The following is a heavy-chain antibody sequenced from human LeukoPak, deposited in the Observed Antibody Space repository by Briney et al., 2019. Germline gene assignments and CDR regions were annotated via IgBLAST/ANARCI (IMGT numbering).Heavy chain of an antibody. CDR2: ISYDGSNK. Sequence: GGSLRLSCAASGFTFSSYAMHWVRQAPGKGLEWVTVISYDGSNKYYADSVKGRFTISRDNSKNTLCLQMNSLRAEDTAVYYCARDVDIVATIPGYWGQGTLVTVSS. CDR1: GFTFSSYA. J-gene: IGHJ4*02. V-gene: IGHV3-30-3*01. D-gene: IGHD5-12*01. CDR3: ARDVDIVATIPGY.